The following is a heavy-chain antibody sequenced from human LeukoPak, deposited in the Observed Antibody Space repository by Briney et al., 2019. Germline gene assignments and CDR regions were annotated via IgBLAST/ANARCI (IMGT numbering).Heavy chain of an antibody. CDR1: GGSISSYY. CDR3: ARVMGDGYKRAFDY. V-gene: IGHV4-59*01. Sequence: PSETLSLTCTVSGGSISSYYWSWIRQPPGKGLEWIGYIYHSGSTNYNPSLNSRVTISVDTSKNEFSLKLSSVTAADTAVYYCARVMGDGYKRAFDYWGQGTLVTVSS. D-gene: IGHD5-24*01. CDR2: IYHSGST. J-gene: IGHJ4*02.